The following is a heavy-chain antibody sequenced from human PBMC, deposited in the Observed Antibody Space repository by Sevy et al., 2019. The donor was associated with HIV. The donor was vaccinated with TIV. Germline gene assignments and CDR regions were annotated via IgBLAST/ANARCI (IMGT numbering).Heavy chain of an antibody. D-gene: IGHD3-16*01. Sequence: GGSLRLSCAASGFTFSNYAMSWVRQTSGKGLEWVSVINGGGGVTKYADSVKGRCTISRDNSKNTGYLEMNSLRVEDTAVYYFAQRWGNIGKYYPAVWGKGATVTVSS. CDR1: GFTFSNYA. CDR2: INGGGGVT. J-gene: IGHJ6*04. V-gene: IGHV3-23*01. CDR3: AQRWGNIGKYYPAV.